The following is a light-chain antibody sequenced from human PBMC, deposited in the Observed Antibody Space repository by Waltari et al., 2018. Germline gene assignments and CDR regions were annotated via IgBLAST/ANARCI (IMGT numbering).Light chain of an antibody. CDR3: QQSYSTPYT. J-gene: IGKJ2*01. CDR1: QSISSY. V-gene: IGKV1-39*01. Sequence: DIQMTQSPSSLSASVGDRVTITCRASQSISSYLNWYQQKPGKAPKLLIYAASSLQSGVPSRFSVSGSGTDLTLTISSLQPEDFATYYCQQSYSTPYTFGQGTKLEIK. CDR2: AAS.